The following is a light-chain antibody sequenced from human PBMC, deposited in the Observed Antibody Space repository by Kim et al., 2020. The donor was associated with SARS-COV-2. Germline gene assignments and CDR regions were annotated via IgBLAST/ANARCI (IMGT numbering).Light chain of an antibody. CDR3: QQRSNWPLT. Sequence: LSPGERATLSCRASQSVSSYLAWYQQKPGQAPRLLISDASNRATGIPARISGSGSGTDFTLTISSLEPEDFAVYYCQQRSNWPLTFGGGTKVDIK. V-gene: IGKV3-11*01. CDR1: QSVSSY. CDR2: DAS. J-gene: IGKJ4*01.